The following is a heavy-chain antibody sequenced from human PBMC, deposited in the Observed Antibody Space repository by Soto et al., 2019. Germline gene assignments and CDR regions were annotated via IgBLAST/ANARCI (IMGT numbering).Heavy chain of an antibody. CDR3: ARARSAIGYCTNGVCSIDY. J-gene: IGHJ4*02. CDR2: INPNSGGT. Sequence: ASVKVSCKASGYTFTGYYMHWVRQAPGQGLEWMGWINPNSGGTNYAQKFQGWGTMTRDTSISTAYMELSRLRSDDTAVYYCARARSAIGYCTNGVCSIDYWGQGTLVTVSS. D-gene: IGHD2-8*01. V-gene: IGHV1-2*04. CDR1: GYTFTGYY.